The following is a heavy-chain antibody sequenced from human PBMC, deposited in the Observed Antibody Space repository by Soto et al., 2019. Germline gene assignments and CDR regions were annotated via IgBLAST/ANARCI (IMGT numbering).Heavy chain of an antibody. CDR1: GFTFSSYD. D-gene: IGHD3-10*01. V-gene: IGHV3-21*01. CDR3: ARDSTRSYYYGSGSYYNSHYYYYGMDV. J-gene: IGHJ6*02. Sequence: EVQLLESGGALVQPGGSLRLSCAASGFTFSSYDMTWVRQAPGRGLEWVSSISSSSSYIYYADSVKGRFTISRDNAKNSLYLQMNSLRAEDTAVYYCARDSTRSYYYGSGSYYNSHYYYYGMDVWGQGTTVTVSS. CDR2: ISSSSSYI.